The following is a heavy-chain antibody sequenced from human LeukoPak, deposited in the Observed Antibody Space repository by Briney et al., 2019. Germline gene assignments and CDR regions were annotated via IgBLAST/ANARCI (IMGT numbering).Heavy chain of an antibody. CDR2: ISYDGSNK. Sequence: GGSLRLSCAASGFTFSSYAIHWVRQAPGKGLELVAAISYDGSNKYYADSVKGRFTISRDNSINTLYLQMNSLRAEDTAVYFCARQAATLDYWGQGTLVTVSS. CDR3: ARQAATLDY. CDR1: GFTFSSYA. D-gene: IGHD6-25*01. J-gene: IGHJ4*02. V-gene: IGHV3-30*04.